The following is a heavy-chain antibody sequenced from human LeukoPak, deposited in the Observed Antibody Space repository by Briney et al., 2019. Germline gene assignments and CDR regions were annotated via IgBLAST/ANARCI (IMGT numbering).Heavy chain of an antibody. J-gene: IGHJ4*02. Sequence: PSETLSLTCTVSGGSISSGDYYWSWIRQPAGKGLEWIGRIYTTGSTNYKPSLKSRVTMSIDTSKNQFSLRLSSVTAADTAVYFCAREHSGYDRAYSWGQGTLVTVSS. V-gene: IGHV4-61*02. D-gene: IGHD5-12*01. CDR1: GGSISSGDYY. CDR3: AREHSGYDRAYS. CDR2: IYTTGST.